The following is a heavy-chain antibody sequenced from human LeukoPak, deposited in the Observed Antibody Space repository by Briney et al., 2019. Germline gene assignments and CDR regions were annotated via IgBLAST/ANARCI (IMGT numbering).Heavy chain of an antibody. Sequence: SETLSLTCAVYGGSFSGYYWSWIRQPPGKGLEWIGEINHSGSTNYNPSLKSRVTISVDTSKNQFSLKLTSVTAADTAVYYCARDRSIAAALWFDPWGQGTLVTVSS. CDR2: INHSGST. CDR1: GGSFSGYY. V-gene: IGHV4-34*01. J-gene: IGHJ5*02. CDR3: ARDRSIAAALWFDP. D-gene: IGHD6-13*01.